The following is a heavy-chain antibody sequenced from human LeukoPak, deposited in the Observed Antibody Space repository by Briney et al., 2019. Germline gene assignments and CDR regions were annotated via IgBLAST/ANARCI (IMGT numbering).Heavy chain of an antibody. V-gene: IGHV3-72*01. J-gene: IGHJ4*02. CDR3: ARLPYSSGSVDY. Sequence: GRSLRLSCAASGFTFSDHYMDWDRQAPGEGLEWVGRSTNKANNYITEYAASVKGRFTISRDESKNSLCLQMNSLKTEDTAVYYCARLPYSSGSVDYWGQGTLVTVSS. CDR2: STNKANNYIT. CDR1: GFTFSDHY. D-gene: IGHD3-10*01.